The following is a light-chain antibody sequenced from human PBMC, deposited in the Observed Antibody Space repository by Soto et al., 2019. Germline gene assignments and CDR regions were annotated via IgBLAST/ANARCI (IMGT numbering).Light chain of an antibody. CDR1: QSVSSY. V-gene: IGKV3-11*01. J-gene: IGKJ1*01. Sequence: EIVFTQSPATLSLSPGERATLSCRASQSVSSYLAWYQQKPGQAPRLLIYDASNRATGIPARFSGSGSGTEFTLTISSLQSEDFAVYYCQQYNNWPLTFGQGTKVDIK. CDR2: DAS. CDR3: QQYNNWPLT.